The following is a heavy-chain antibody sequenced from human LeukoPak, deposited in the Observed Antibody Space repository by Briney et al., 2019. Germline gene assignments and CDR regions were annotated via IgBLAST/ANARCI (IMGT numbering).Heavy chain of an antibody. Sequence: GESLKISCKGSGYSTNNYWIGWVRQMPGKGLEWMGIIYPADSDIRYSPPFQGQVTISADKSISTAYLQWSSLKASDTAMYYCARQEYCSGGSCYTWFDPWGQGTLVTVSS. CDR1: GYSTNNYW. CDR3: ARQEYCSGGSCYTWFDP. V-gene: IGHV5-51*01. CDR2: IYPADSDI. D-gene: IGHD2-15*01. J-gene: IGHJ5*02.